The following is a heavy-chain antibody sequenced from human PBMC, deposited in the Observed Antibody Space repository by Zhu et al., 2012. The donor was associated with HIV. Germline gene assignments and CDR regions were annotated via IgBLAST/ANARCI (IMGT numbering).Heavy chain of an antibody. CDR3: ARRTAAAFDF. Sequence: QLQESGPGLVKPSETLSLTCTVSNDSISIDYFYWSWIRQPPGKGLEWIGSVYYSGITYYNSPLQSRVSVSVDTSKNQFFLKLTSVTAADTALYWCARRTAAAFDFWGQGIRVTVSS. CDR1: NDSISIDYFY. J-gene: IGHJ4*02. CDR2: VYYSGIT. D-gene: IGHD6-13*01. V-gene: IGHV4-39*01.